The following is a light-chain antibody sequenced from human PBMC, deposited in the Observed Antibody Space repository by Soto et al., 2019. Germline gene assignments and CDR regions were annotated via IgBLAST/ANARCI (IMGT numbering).Light chain of an antibody. CDR1: QSVGRNY. CDR2: DAS. Sequence: EIALTQSPGTLSLSPGETATLSCRASQSVGRNYLAWYQHKPDQAPRLLIYDASNRATGVPDRFSGSGSGTEFTLTVSRLEPEDFAVYYCQQYDVSPLTFGGGTTVEIK. CDR3: QQYDVSPLT. V-gene: IGKV3-20*01. J-gene: IGKJ4*01.